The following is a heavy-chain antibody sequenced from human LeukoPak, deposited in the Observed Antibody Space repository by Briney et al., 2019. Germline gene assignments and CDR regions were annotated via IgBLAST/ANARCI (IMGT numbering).Heavy chain of an antibody. CDR1: GFTFSDYY. CDR2: ISSSGSTI. Sequence: TGGSLRLSCAASGFTFSDYYMSWIRQAPGKGLEWVSYISSSGSTIYYADSVKGRFTISRDNSKNTLYLQMNSLRAEDTAVYYCARDKSRSWFGELSAPLDYWGQGTLVTVSS. D-gene: IGHD3-10*01. CDR3: ARDKSRSWFGELSAPLDY. J-gene: IGHJ4*02. V-gene: IGHV3-11*04.